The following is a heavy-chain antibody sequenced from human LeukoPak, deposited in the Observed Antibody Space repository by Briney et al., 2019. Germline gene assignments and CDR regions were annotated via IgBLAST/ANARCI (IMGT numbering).Heavy chain of an antibody. D-gene: IGHD2-2*01. CDR2: IYYSGST. J-gene: IGHJ5*02. CDR1: SGSISSYY. V-gene: IGHV4-59*01. CDR3: ARSYQLHTDWFDP. Sequence: SETLSLTCTVSSGSISSYYWSWIRQPPGKGLEWIGYIYYSGSTNYNPSLKSRVTISVDTSKNQFSLKLSSVTAADTAVYYCARSYQLHTDWFDPWGQGTLVTVSS.